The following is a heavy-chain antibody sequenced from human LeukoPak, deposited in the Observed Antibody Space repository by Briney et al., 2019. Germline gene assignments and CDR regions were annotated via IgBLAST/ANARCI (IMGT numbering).Heavy chain of an antibody. V-gene: IGHV4-39*01. J-gene: IGHJ4*02. CDR3: ARHEGQWELMSPFDY. Sequence: SETLSLTCTVSGGSISSSSYYWGWIRQPAGKGLEWIGIIYYSGSTYYNTSLKSRVTMSVDTSKNQFSLKLSSVTAADTAVYYCARHEGQWELMSPFDYWGQGTLVTVSS. CDR2: IYYSGST. D-gene: IGHD1-26*01. CDR1: GGSISSSSYY.